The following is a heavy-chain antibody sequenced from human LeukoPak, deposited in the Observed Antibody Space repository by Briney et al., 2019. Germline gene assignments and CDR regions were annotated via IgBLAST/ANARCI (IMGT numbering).Heavy chain of an antibody. CDR3: ARVAYYYDSSGYYSPRSYYFDY. D-gene: IGHD3-22*01. CDR2: IYYSGST. Sequence: SETLSLTCTVSGGSISSSSYYWGWIRQPPGKGLVWIGSIYYSGSTNYNPSLKSRVTMSVDTSKNQFSLKLSSVTAADTAVYYCARVAYYYDSSGYYSPRSYYFDYWGQGTLVTVSS. J-gene: IGHJ4*02. CDR1: GGSISSSSYY. V-gene: IGHV4-39*07.